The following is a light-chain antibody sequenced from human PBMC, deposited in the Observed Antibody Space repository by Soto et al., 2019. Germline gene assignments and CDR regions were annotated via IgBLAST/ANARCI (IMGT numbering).Light chain of an antibody. V-gene: IGLV1-44*01. CDR2: SNN. CDR3: AAWDDSLNGAV. J-gene: IGLJ2*01. CDR1: SSNIGSNT. Sequence: QSVLTQPPSASGTPGQRVTISCSGSSSNIGSNTVNWYQQLPGTAPKLLIYSNNQRPSRVPDRFSGSKSGTSASLAISGLQSEDEADYYCAAWDDSLNGAVFGGGTKLTVL.